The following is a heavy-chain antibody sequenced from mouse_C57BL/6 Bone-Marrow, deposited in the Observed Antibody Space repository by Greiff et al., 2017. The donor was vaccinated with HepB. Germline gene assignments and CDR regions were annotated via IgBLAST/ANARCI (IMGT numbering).Heavy chain of an antibody. V-gene: IGHV1-55*01. Sequence: QVQLQQPGAELVKPGASVKMSCKASGYTFTSYWITWVKQRPGQGLEWIGDIYPGSGSTNYNEKFKSKATLTVDTSSSTAYMQLSSLTSEDSAVYYWARPVYYDYEGWFAYWGQGTLVTVSA. D-gene: IGHD2-4*01. CDR2: IYPGSGST. CDR3: ARPVYYDYEGWFAY. CDR1: GYTFTSYW. J-gene: IGHJ3*01.